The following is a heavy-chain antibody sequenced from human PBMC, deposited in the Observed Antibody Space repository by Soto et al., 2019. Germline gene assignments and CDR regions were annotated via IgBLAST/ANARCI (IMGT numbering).Heavy chain of an antibody. J-gene: IGHJ4*02. CDR2: ISSSNSGI. Sequence: EVQLVESGGGLVKPGGSLRLSCAASGFTFSTYSMNWVRQAPGKGLEWVSSISSSNSGIYYADSVKGRFTISRDNAKNSLYLQMNSLRAEDTAVYYCARDPYTSSWYGYYFDYWGQGTLVTVSS. CDR1: GFTFSTYS. CDR3: ARDPYTSSWYGYYFDY. D-gene: IGHD6-13*01. V-gene: IGHV3-21*01.